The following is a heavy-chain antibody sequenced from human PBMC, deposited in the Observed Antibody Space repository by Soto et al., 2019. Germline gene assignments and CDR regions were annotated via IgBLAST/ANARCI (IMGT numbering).Heavy chain of an antibody. CDR1: GFICSSYD. J-gene: IGHJ3*02. V-gene: IGHV3-23*01. CDR2: ILVGGSP. Sequence: PGGSLRLSCAVSGFICSSYDMSWARQAPGKGLEWVSTILVGGSPHYEDSVKGRFTIPRDTSKNTVYLQMNSLTAGDTAVYYCAKATATSGGAFEIYGQGAMVTVSS. CDR3: AKATATSGGAFEI. D-gene: IGHD1-1*01.